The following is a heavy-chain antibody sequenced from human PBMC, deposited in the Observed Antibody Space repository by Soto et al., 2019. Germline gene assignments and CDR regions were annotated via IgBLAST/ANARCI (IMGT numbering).Heavy chain of an antibody. CDR3: AKERRHYSDSSGYYTYFDY. CDR2: ISGSGGST. CDR1: GFTFSSYA. D-gene: IGHD3-22*01. V-gene: IGHV3-23*01. J-gene: IGHJ4*02. Sequence: GGSLRPSCAASGFTFSSYAMSWVRQAPGKGLEWVSAISGSGGSTYYADSVKGRFTISRDNSKNTLYLQMNSLRAEDTAVYYCAKERRHYSDSSGYYTYFDYWGQGTLVTVSS.